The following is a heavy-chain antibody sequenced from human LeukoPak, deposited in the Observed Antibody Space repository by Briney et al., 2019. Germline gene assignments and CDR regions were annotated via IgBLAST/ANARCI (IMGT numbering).Heavy chain of an antibody. CDR3: ARAGRDIVLMVYAMALDY. J-gene: IGHJ4*02. CDR2: INPSGGST. CDR1: GYTFTSYY. V-gene: IGHV1-46*03. D-gene: IGHD2-8*01. Sequence: ASVKVSCKASGYTFTSYYMHWVRQAPGQGLEWMGIINPSGGSTSYAQKFQGRVTMTRDTSTSTVYMELSSLRSEATAVYYCARAGRDIVLMVYAMALDYWGQGTLVTVSS.